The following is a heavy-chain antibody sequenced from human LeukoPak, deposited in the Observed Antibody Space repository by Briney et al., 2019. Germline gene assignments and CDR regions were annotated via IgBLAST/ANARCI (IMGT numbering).Heavy chain of an antibody. J-gene: IGHJ5*02. D-gene: IGHD2-2*01. CDR3: VKDSEVVPAMANWFDP. Sequence: GGSLRLSCSASGFPFSSYAMHWGRQAPGKGLQYVSAISSNGGSTYYADSVKGRFTISRDNSKNTLYPQLSSLRAEDTAVYYCVKDSEVVPAMANWFDPWGQGTLVTVSS. CDR1: GFPFSSYA. CDR2: ISSNGGST. V-gene: IGHV3-64D*06.